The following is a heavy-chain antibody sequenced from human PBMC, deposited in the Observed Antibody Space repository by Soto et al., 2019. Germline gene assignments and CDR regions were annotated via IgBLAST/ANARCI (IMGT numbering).Heavy chain of an antibody. CDR1: GDSVSSNSAA. V-gene: IGHV6-1*01. CDR2: TYYRSKWYN. CDR3: ARAHMVVVPAAIGAPYYYYGMDV. J-gene: IGHJ6*02. D-gene: IGHD2-2*01. Sequence: SQTLSLTCAISGDSVSSNSAAWNWIRQSPSRGLEWLGRTYYRSKWYNDYAVSVKSRITINPDTSKNQFSLQLNSVTPEDTAVYYCARAHMVVVPAAIGAPYYYYGMDVWGQGTTVTVPS.